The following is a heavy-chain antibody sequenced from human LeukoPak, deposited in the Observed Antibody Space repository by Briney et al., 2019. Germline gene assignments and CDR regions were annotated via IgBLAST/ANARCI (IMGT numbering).Heavy chain of an antibody. Sequence: PSETLSLTCAVSGGSISSSNWWSWVRQPPGKGLEWIGEIYHSGSTNYNPSLKSRVTISVDKSKNQFSLKLSSVTAADTAVYYCARGRYCSSTSCRTYYYYYYYMDVWGKGTTVTVSS. J-gene: IGHJ6*03. CDR2: IYHSGST. CDR3: ARGRYCSSTSCRTYYYYYYYMDV. D-gene: IGHD2-2*01. CDR1: GGSISSSNW. V-gene: IGHV4-4*02.